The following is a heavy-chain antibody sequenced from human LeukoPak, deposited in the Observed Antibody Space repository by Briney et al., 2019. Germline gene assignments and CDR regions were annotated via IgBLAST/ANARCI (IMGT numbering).Heavy chain of an antibody. Sequence: GGSLRLSCAASGIRFDRYAMTWVRQAPGKGLEWVSPISYSGSSPYYGDSVKGRFTISRDNSKNTVYLQMNSLRDEDTALYYCAKDSSVLPNALDLWGQGTMVTVSS. D-gene: IGHD4/OR15-4a*01. CDR2: ISYSGSSP. CDR3: AKDSSVLPNALDL. J-gene: IGHJ3*01. V-gene: IGHV3-23*01. CDR1: GIRFDRYA.